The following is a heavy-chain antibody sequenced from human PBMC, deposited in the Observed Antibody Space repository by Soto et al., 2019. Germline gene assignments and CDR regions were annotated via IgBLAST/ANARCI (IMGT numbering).Heavy chain of an antibody. CDR2: ISYDGRNK. V-gene: IGHV3-30*18. D-gene: IGHD6-19*01. J-gene: IGHJ6*02. Sequence: GGSLRLTCAASGFTFSSYGMHWVRQAPGKGLEWVAVISYDGRNKYYADAVKGRFTISRDNSKNTLYLQMSSLRAEDTAVYYCVKDGSSGWPYFYDMDVWGQGTTVTVSS. CDR1: GFTFSSYG. CDR3: VKDGSSGWPYFYDMDV.